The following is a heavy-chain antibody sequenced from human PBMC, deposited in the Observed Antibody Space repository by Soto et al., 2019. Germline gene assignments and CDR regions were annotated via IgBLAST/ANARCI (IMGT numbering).Heavy chain of an antibody. CDR1: GYTFTTYG. CDR2: ISAYNGNT. Sequence: QVQLVQSGAEMKKPGASVKVSCKASGYTFTTYGISWVRQAPGQGLEWMGWISAYNGNTHYAQKLQGRVTMTTDTSTNTAYLELRSLGSDDTGIYYCVRDDRQADYGAKWYFDLWGRGTLVTVSS. V-gene: IGHV1-18*04. J-gene: IGHJ2*01. CDR3: VRDDRQADYGAKWYFDL. D-gene: IGHD4-17*01.